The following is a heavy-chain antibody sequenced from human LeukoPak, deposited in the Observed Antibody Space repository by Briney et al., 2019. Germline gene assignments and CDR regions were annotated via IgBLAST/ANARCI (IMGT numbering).Heavy chain of an antibody. V-gene: IGHV4-39*07. J-gene: IGHJ3*02. D-gene: IGHD1-26*01. Sequence: SETLSLTCTVSGGSISSSSYFWGWIRQSPGKGLEWIGSLYYSGSTYYNPSLKRRVTISVDTSKNQCSLKLTSVTAADTAVYYCARVGWVDAFDIWGQGTMVTVSS. CDR1: GGSISSSSYF. CDR3: ARVGWVDAFDI. CDR2: LYYSGST.